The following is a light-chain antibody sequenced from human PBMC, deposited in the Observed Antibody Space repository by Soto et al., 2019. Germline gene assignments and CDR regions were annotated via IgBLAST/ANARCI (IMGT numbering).Light chain of an antibody. CDR3: QQYNNWWT. V-gene: IGKV3-15*01. CDR2: GAS. Sequence: EILMTRSPATLSVSPGERATLSCRASQSVSSNLAWYQQKPGQAPRLLIYGASTRATGIPARLSGSASGTEFTLTISSMKSEDFAVYYCQQYNNWWTFGHGTQVDIK. CDR1: QSVSSN. J-gene: IGKJ1*01.